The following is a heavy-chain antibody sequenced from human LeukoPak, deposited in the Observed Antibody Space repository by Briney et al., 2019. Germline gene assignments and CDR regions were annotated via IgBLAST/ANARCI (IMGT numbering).Heavy chain of an antibody. CDR2: INPGGGST. CDR3: AKDLRGDNSGFDT. J-gene: IGHJ5*02. Sequence: GASVKESCKASGYTFTSYYIHWVRQAPGQGLEWMGIINPGGGSTSYAQKFQDRVTMTRDTSTRTVYMELSSLRSEDTAVYYCAKDLRGDNSGFDTWGPGTLVVVSS. V-gene: IGHV1-46*01. D-gene: IGHD1-1*01. CDR1: GYTFTSYY.